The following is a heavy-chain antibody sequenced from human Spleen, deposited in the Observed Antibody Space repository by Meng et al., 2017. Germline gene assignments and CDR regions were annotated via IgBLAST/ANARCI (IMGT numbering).Heavy chain of an antibody. J-gene: IGHJ4*02. CDR1: GGSISSSSYY. V-gene: IGHV4-39*07. CDR2: IYYSGST. CDR3: ARDRYYDSSGYVD. D-gene: IGHD3-22*01. Sequence: SETLSLTCTVSGGSISSSSYYWGWIRQPPGKGLEWIGSIYYSGSTYYNPSLKSRVTISVDTSKNQFSLKLSSVTAADTAVYYCARDRYYDSSGYVDWGRGTLVTVSS.